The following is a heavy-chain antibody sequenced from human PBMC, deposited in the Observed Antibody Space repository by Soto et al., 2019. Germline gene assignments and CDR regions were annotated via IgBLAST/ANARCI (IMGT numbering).Heavy chain of an antibody. CDR3: ARDGGRHSGGIDY. J-gene: IGHJ4*02. CDR1: GGTFSSYS. V-gene: IGHV1-69*01. D-gene: IGHD1-26*01. Sequence: QVQLVQSGAEVKKPGSSVKVSCKASGGTFSSYSINWGRQPPGQGLEWMGGIIPIFGTANYAQKFQGRVTITADESTSTAYMELSSLRSEDTAVYYCARDGGRHSGGIDYWGQGTLVTVSS. CDR2: IIPIFGTA.